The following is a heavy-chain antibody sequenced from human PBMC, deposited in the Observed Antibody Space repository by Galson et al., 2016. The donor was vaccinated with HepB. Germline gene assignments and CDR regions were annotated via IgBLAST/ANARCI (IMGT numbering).Heavy chain of an antibody. D-gene: IGHD6-13*01. J-gene: IGHJ4*02. CDR3: AKDRHSSSWYWGYFDD. CDR1: GFSLSSYG. CDR2: IWSDGNNK. V-gene: IGHV3-33*03. Sequence: SLRLSCAASGFSLSSYGMHWVRQAPGKGLEWVAVIWSDGNNKNYGDPVKGRFTISRDKLRNTVFLQMNSLRAEDTAVYYCAKDRHSSSWYWGYFDDWGQGTRVTVSS.